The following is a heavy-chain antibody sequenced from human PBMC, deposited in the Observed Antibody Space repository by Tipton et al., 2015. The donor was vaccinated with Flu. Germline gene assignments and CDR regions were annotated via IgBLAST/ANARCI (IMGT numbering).Heavy chain of an antibody. CDR3: ASTIFGVAHAFDT. Sequence: SLRLSCTASGFTVSSNYMSWVRQAPGKGLEWVSVIYSGGSTYYADSVKGRFTISRHNSKNTLYLQMNSLRAEDTAVYYCASTIFGVAHAFDTWGQGTMVTVSS. CDR2: IYSGGST. D-gene: IGHD3-3*01. J-gene: IGHJ3*02. CDR1: GFTVSSNY. V-gene: IGHV3-53*04.